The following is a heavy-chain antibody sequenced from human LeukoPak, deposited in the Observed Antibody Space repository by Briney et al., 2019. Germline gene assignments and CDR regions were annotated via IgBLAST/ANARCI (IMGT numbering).Heavy chain of an antibody. CDR2: IIPIFGTV. D-gene: IGHD6-13*01. CDR3: ARGQQLVGNYYYYGMDV. J-gene: IGHJ6*02. Sequence: SVKVSCKASGGTFSSYAISWVRQAPGQGLEWMGGIIPIFGTVHYAQTFQGRVTVTADESTNTAYMELTSLRSDDTALYYCARGQQLVGNYYYYGMDVWGHGDTVSVSS. CDR1: GGTFSSYA. V-gene: IGHV1-69*01.